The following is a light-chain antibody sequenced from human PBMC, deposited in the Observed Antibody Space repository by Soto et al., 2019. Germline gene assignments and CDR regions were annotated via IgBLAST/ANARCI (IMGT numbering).Light chain of an antibody. CDR1: QDVMYD. Sequence: EIVLTQSPATLSVSPGGRATLSCRASQDVMYDLAWYQQKPGQAPRLLVYGASTRATDAPPRFRGSGSGTEFRLTISSRQSEDFATYDCQQYRSWPRTVGQGYRVEIK. CDR2: GAS. J-gene: IGKJ1*01. CDR3: QQYRSWPRT. V-gene: IGKV3-15*01.